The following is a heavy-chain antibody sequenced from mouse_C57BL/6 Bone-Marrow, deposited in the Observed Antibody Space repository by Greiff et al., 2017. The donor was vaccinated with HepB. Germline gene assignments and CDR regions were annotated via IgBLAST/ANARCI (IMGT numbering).Heavy chain of an antibody. CDR1: GFTFSSYG. CDR2: ISSGGSYT. V-gene: IGHV5-6*01. J-gene: IGHJ2*01. Sequence: EVMVVESGGDLVKPGGSLKLSCAASGFTFSSYGMSWVRQTPDKRLEWVATISSGGSYTYYPDSVKGRFTISRDNAKNTLYLQMSSLKSEDTAMYYCARQGNYYGNDYWGQGTTLTVAS. D-gene: IGHD1-1*01. CDR3: ARQGNYYGNDY.